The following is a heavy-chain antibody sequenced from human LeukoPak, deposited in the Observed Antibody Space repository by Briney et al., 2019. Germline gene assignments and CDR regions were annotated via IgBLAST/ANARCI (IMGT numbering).Heavy chain of an antibody. J-gene: IGHJ4*02. CDR3: ARDLIYYFDY. D-gene: IGHD3-10*01. CDR2: IYSGGST. V-gene: IGHV3-53*01. CDR1: GFTFNNYA. Sequence: GGSLRLSCAASGFTFNNYAMTWVRQAPGKGLEWVSVIYSGGSTYYADSVKGRFTISRDNSKNTLYLQMNSLRAEDTAVYYCARDLIYYFDYWGQGTLVTVSS.